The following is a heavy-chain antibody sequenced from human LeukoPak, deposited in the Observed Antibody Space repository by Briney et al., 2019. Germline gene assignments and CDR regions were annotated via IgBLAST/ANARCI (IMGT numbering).Heavy chain of an antibody. V-gene: IGHV1-24*01. D-gene: IGHD3-22*01. CDR1: GYTLTELS. CDR3: ATDKIVRPLSDLKAFDI. CDR2: FDPEDGET. Sequence: ASVKVSCKVSGYTLTELSMHWVRQAPGKGLEWMGGFDPEDGETIYAQKFQGRVTMTEDTSTDTAYMELSSLRSEDTAVYYCATDKIVRPLSDLKAFDIWGQGTMVTVSS. J-gene: IGHJ3*02.